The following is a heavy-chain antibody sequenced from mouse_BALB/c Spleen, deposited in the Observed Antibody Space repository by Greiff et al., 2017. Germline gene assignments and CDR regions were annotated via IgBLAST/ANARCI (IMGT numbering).Heavy chain of an antibody. CDR1: GYSITSGYY. Sequence: EVKLMESGPGLVKPSQSLSLTCSVTGYSITSGYYWNWIRQFPGNKLEWMGYISYDGSNNYNPSLKNRISITRDTSKNQFFLKLNSVTTEDTATYYCARDRYGSSRFAYWGQGTLVTVSA. D-gene: IGHD1-1*01. V-gene: IGHV3-6*02. CDR3: ARDRYGSSRFAY. CDR2: ISYDGSN. J-gene: IGHJ3*01.